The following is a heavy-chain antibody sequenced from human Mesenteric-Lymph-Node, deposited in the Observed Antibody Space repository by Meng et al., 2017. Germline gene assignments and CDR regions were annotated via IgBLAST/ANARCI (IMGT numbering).Heavy chain of an antibody. V-gene: IGHV3-48*03. D-gene: IGHD1-26*01. CDR2: ISSSGSTI. Sequence: GESLKISCAASGFTFSSYEMNWVRQAPGKGLEWVSYISSSGSTIYYADSVKGRFTISRDNAKNSLYLQMNSLRAEDTAVYYCARDSVARFKWELLRVDAFDIWGQGTMVTVSS. J-gene: IGHJ3*02. CDR1: GFTFSSYE. CDR3: ARDSVARFKWELLRVDAFDI.